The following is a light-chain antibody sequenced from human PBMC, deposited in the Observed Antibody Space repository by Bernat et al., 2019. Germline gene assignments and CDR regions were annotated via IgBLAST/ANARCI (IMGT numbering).Light chain of an antibody. CDR1: QSVSSSY. Sequence: EMAFMQSPGTLSLPPGETATLSRRASQSVSSSYLAWYQQKPGQAPRPLMPATSSRDTGIPDRFSGSVSGTDFTLTISSLEPEDVAVYYCQVFGNSPPTCTFGQGTKMEIQ. CDR2: ATS. J-gene: IGKJ2*02. CDR3: QVFGNSPPTCT. V-gene: IGKV3-20*01.